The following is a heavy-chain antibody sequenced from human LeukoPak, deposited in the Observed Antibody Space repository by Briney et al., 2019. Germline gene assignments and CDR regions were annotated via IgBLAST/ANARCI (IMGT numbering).Heavy chain of an antibody. CDR2: ISAYNGNT. V-gene: IGHV1-18*01. J-gene: IGHJ4*02. D-gene: IGHD2-15*01. Sequence: RRASVKVSCKASGYTFTSYGISWVRQAPGQGLEWMGWISAYNGNTNYAQKLQGRVTMTTDTYTSTAYMELRSLRSDDTAVYYCARDRLGAAHFDYWGQGTLVTVSS. CDR3: ARDRLGAAHFDY. CDR1: GYTFTSYG.